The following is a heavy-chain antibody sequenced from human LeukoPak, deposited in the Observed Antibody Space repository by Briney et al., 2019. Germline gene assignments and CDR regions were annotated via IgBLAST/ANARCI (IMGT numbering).Heavy chain of an antibody. CDR3: ASIYGDLDY. V-gene: IGHV4-34*01. CDR2: INHSGST. J-gene: IGHJ4*02. CDR1: GGSFSGYY. D-gene: IGHD4-17*01. Sequence: SETLSLTCAVYGGSFSGYYWSWIRQPPGKGLEWIGEINHSGSTNYNPSPKSRVTISVDTSKNQFSLKLSSVTAAGTAVYYCASIYGDLDYWGQGTLVTVSS.